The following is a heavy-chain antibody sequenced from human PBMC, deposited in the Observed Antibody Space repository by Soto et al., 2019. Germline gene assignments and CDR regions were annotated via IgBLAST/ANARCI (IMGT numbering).Heavy chain of an antibody. CDR2: ILPMFGTP. J-gene: IGHJ4*02. V-gene: IGHV1-69*01. CDR3: SRNRDLGDRYSFGIFDL. CDR1: GGTFSSHA. Sequence: QVQLVQSGAEVKKPGSSVRVSCKASGGTFSSHAFTWVRQAPGQGLEWMGGILPMFGTPNYAQKFQGRLTITAESSPSYIEVTSLRAEDTAVLFCSRNRDLGDRYSFGIFDLCGQATLVTVSS. D-gene: IGHD4-4*01.